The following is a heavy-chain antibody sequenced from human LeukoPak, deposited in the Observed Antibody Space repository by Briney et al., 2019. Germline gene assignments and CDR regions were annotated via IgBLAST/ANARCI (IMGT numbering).Heavy chain of an antibody. V-gene: IGHV3-69-1*01. Sequence: GGSLRLSCAASGFTFSDYYMSWIRQAPGKGLEWLSYIGSSNTIYSADSVKGRFTISRDHAKNSLYLQMNSLRAEDTAVYYCARHPANYYYYYMDVWGKGTTVTVSS. CDR1: GFTFSDYY. J-gene: IGHJ6*03. CDR3: ARHPANYYYYYMDV. CDR2: IGSSNTI.